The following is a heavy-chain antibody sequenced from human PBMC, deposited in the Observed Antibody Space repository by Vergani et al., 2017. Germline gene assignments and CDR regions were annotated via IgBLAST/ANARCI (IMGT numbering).Heavy chain of an antibody. CDR1: GDYFTDNY. Sequence: QVQLVQSGAEVKKPGAAVKVSCKASGDYFTDNYLHWVRQAPGQGLEWMGRITPQNGGTQYAEKFKGRVTMTRDTSITTAYMELTSLTSDDTAVYYCVRGGTFDWLSTWGQGTLVTVSS. CDR2: ITPQNGGT. D-gene: IGHD3-9*01. J-gene: IGHJ5*02. CDR3: VRGGTFDWLST. V-gene: IGHV1-2*02.